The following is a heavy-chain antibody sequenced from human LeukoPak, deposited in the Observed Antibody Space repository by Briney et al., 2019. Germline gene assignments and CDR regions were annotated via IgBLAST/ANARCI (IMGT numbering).Heavy chain of an antibody. CDR2: IYPGDPDT. V-gene: IGHV5-51*01. CDR1: GNSFTSYW. D-gene: IGHD3-22*01. Sequence: GESLKISCKGFGNSFTSYWIGWVRQVPGKGLEWMGIIYPGDPDTRYSPSFQGQVTISADKSISTAYLQWGSLKASDTAMYYCTRGYDGSGYGDAFDIWGQGTMVTVSS. CDR3: TRGYDGSGYGDAFDI. J-gene: IGHJ3*02.